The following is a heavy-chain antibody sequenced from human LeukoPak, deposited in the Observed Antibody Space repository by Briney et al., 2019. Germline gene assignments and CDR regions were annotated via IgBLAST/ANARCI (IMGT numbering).Heavy chain of an antibody. J-gene: IGHJ4*02. CDR1: GGSFSGYY. V-gene: IGHV4-34*01. D-gene: IGHD2-21*02. Sequence: SETLSLTCAVYGGSFSGYYWSWIRQPPGKGLEWIGEINHSGSTNYNPSLKSRVTISVDTSKNQFSLKLSSVTAADTAVYYCARAIVVTAVSPLFDYWGQGPRSPSRQ. CDR3: ARAIVVTAVSPLFDY. CDR2: INHSGST.